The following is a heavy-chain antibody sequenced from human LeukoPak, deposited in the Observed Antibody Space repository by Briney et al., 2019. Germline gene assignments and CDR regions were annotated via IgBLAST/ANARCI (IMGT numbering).Heavy chain of an antibody. D-gene: IGHD3-3*01. J-gene: IGHJ2*01. Sequence: SETLSLTCTVSGGSISSYYWSWIRQPPGKGLEWIGYIYYSGSTNYNPSLKSRVTISVDTSKNQFSLKLSSVTAADTAVYYCARRPPDTIFGVVITNKSWYFDLWGRGTLVTVSS. CDR1: GGSISSYY. V-gene: IGHV4-59*01. CDR3: ARRPPDTIFGVVITNKSWYFDL. CDR2: IYYSGST.